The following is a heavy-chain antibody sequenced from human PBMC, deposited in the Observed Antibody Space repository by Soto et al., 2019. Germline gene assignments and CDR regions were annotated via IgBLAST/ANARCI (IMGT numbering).Heavy chain of an antibody. CDR1: GFTFSSYA. V-gene: IGHV3-23*01. J-gene: IGHJ6*02. D-gene: IGHD5-18*01. Sequence: GGSLRLSCAASGFTFSSYAMSWVRQAPGKGLEWVSAISGSGGSTYYADSVKGRFTISRDNSKNTLYLQMNSLRAEDTAVYYCAKHTRGYSYGFLYYYYGMDVWGQGTTVTVSS. CDR2: ISGSGGST. CDR3: AKHTRGYSYGFLYYYYGMDV.